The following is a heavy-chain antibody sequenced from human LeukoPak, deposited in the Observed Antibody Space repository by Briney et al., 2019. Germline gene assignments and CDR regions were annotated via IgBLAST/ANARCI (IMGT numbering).Heavy chain of an antibody. J-gene: IGHJ4*02. CDR2: ISYDGSNK. D-gene: IGHD3-22*01. Sequence: GGSLRLSCAASGFTFSSYAMHWVRQAPGKGLEWVAVISYDGSNKYYADSVKGRFTISRDNSKNAFLQMNSLRAEDTAVYYCARDYDTSGSYFDFFDYWGQGTLVTVSS. CDR1: GFTFSSYA. CDR3: ARDYDTSGSYFDFFDY. V-gene: IGHV3-30*04.